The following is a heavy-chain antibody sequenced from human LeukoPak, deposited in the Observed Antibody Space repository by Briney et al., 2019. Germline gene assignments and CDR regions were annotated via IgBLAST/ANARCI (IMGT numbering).Heavy chain of an antibody. CDR2: IYHSGST. Sequence: SGTLSLTCAVSGGSISSSNWWSWVRQPPGKGLEWIGEIYHSGSTNYNPSLKSRVTISVDKSKNQFSLKLSSVTAADTAVYYCARVYSGYDYVPYYFDYWGQGTLVTVSS. J-gene: IGHJ4*02. D-gene: IGHD5-12*01. CDR1: GGSISSSNW. CDR3: ARVYSGYDYVPYYFDY. V-gene: IGHV4-4*02.